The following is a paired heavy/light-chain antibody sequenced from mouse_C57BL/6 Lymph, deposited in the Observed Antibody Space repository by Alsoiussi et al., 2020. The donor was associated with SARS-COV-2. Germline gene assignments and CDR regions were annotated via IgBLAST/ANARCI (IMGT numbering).Light chain of an antibody. V-gene: IGKV10-96*01. CDR2: DTS. CDR3: QQGNTLPYT. CDR1: QDINNY. Sequence: DIQMTQTTSSLSASLGDRVTISCRASQDINNYLNWYQQKPDGTVKLLIYDTSRLHSGVPSRFSGSGSGTDYSLSISNLEQEDIATYFCQQGNTLPYTFGGGTKLEIK. J-gene: IGKJ2*01.
Heavy chain of an antibody. CDR3: ARRGAGSGYFDY. D-gene: IGHD3-1*01. Sequence: QVQLKESGPCLVAPSQSLSITCTVSGFSLTSYAITWVRQPPGKGLEWLGVIWTGGGTNYNSGLKSRLSISKDNSKSQVFLKMNSLETDDTARYYCARRGAGSGYFDYWGQGTSLTVSS. V-gene: IGHV2-9-1*01. CDR1: GFSLTSYA. J-gene: IGHJ2*02. CDR2: IWTGGGT.